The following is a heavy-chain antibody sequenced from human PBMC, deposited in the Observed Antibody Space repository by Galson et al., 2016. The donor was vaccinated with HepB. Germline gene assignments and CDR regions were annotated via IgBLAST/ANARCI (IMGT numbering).Heavy chain of an antibody. D-gene: IGHD3-16*01. CDR3: ASHRGSPSGLLGATEGLDY. J-gene: IGHJ4*02. V-gene: IGHV3-53*01. Sequence: SLRLSCAASGFSVNNNYMTWVRQAPGKGLEWVSVIYGGGTTYFADSVKGRFTMSRDTSKNTLYLEMNSLRAEDTAVYYCASHRGSPSGLLGATEGLDYWGLGTLVTVSS. CDR2: IYGGGTT. CDR1: GFSVNNNY.